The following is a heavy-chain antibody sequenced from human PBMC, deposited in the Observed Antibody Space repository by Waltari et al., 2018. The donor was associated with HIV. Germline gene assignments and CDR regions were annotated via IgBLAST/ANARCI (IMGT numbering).Heavy chain of an antibody. CDR1: GFTFSRFP. V-gene: IGHV3-30-3*02. D-gene: IGHD3-22*01. CDR3: VKSNNSAWHNFVD. Sequence: QVQLVESGGGVVQPGKSLGLSCAASGFTFSRFPMHWVRQVPGKGLEWVGTISSDGSNKFCADSLRGRCNISRDNSKNTLYLHMSSLRPEDTSVYYCVKSNNSAWHNFVDWGQGTLVTVSS. J-gene: IGHJ4*02. CDR2: ISSDGSNK.